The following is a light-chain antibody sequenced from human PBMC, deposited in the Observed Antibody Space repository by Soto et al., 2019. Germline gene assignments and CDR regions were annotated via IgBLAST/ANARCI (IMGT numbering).Light chain of an antibody. J-gene: IGLJ2*01. CDR3: APWDDSRNGVV. CDR1: SSNIGSNT. Sequence: QSVLTQSPSASGTPGQRVTISCSGSSSNIGSNTVNWYQQLPGTAPKLLIYSNNQRPSGVPDRFSGSKSGTSASLAISGLQSEDEADYYCAPWDDSRNGVVFGGGTKLTVL. CDR2: SNN. V-gene: IGLV1-44*01.